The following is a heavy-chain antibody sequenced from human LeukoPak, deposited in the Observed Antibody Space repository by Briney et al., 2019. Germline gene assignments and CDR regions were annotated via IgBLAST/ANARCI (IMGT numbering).Heavy chain of an antibody. V-gene: IGHV3-7*04. Sequence: GGSLRLSCTASGFTFSNYWMSWVRQTPEKGLEWVANIKQDGSDKYYVDSVKGRFTISRDNAKNSLYLQMNSLRAEDTAVYYCARDPYDSSWGLCYFDYWGQGNLVTVSS. CDR2: IKQDGSDK. J-gene: IGHJ4*02. D-gene: IGHD3-22*01. CDR3: ARDPYDSSWGLCYFDY. CDR1: GFTFSNYW.